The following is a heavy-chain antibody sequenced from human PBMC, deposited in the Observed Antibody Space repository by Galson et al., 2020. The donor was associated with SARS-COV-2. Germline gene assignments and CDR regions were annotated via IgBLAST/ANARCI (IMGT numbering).Heavy chain of an antibody. CDR3: AVGKQAY. CDR1: GFSFSGYS. V-gene: IGHV3-30*04. J-gene: IGHJ4*02. Sequence: GSLRLSCAASGFSFSGYSLQRVPQAPGQGLEWVAIISSDGMNKLYADSVKGRFTISRDNSNKTLYLQMDCLRHEDTSVCYGAVGKQAYWGQGTLVIVSS. D-gene: IGHD7-27*01. CDR2: ISSDGMNK.